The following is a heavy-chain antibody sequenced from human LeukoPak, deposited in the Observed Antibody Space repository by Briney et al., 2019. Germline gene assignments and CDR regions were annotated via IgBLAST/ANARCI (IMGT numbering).Heavy chain of an antibody. CDR3: AKTTTGYTSGRYPAWPIDY. CDR2: IFGSGGSA. CDR1: GFTFGSYA. D-gene: IGHD2-15*01. V-gene: IGHV3-23*01. J-gene: IGHJ4*02. Sequence: GGSLRLSCAASGFTFGSYAMYWVRQAPGKGLEWVSGIFGSGGSAHYADSVKGRFTISRDNSKNTVYLQMDSLRAEDTATYYCAKTTTGYTSGRYPAWPIDYWGQGTLVTVSS.